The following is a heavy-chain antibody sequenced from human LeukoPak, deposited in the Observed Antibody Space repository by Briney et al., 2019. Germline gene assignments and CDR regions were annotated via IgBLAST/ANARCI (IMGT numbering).Heavy chain of an antibody. CDR3: ARVARAFNYYDSSGPKIGAFDI. CDR1: GYTFTSYD. CDR2: MNPNSGNT. Sequence: GASVKVSCKASGYTFTSYDISWVRQATGQGLEWMGWMNPNSGNTGYAQKFQGRVTMTRNTSISTAYMELSSLRSEDTAVYYCARVARAFNYYDSSGPKIGAFDIWGQGTMVTVSS. D-gene: IGHD3-22*01. V-gene: IGHV1-8*01. J-gene: IGHJ3*02.